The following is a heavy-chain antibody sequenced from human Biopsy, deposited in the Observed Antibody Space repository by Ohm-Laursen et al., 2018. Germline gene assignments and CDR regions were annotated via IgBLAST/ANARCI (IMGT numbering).Heavy chain of an antibody. Sequence: QTLSPTPALFLDTLSHNTAASDSVRPSPSNGLEWLRTTYSRTKWSSDSAVSVKSRITISLDTSKNQCSLHLKSVSPDDTAVDYYARETPTAIPFNGFDPWGQGTLVIVST. CDR3: ARETPTAIPFNGFDP. CDR2: TYSRTKWSS. CDR1: LDTLSHNTAA. D-gene: IGHD2-2*02. V-gene: IGHV6-1*01. J-gene: IGHJ5*02.